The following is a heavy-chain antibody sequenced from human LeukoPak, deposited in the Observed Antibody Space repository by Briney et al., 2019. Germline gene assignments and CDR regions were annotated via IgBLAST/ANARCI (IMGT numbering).Heavy chain of an antibody. V-gene: IGHV3-21*01. CDR2: ISSSSSYI. Sequence: GGSLRLSCAASGFTFSSYSMNWVRQAPGKGLEWVSSISSSSSYIYYADSVKGRFTIYRDNAKNSLYLQMNSLRAEDTAVYYCARSDIVGAQAYWGQGTLVTVSS. J-gene: IGHJ4*02. CDR1: GFTFSSYS. D-gene: IGHD1-26*01. CDR3: ARSDIVGAQAY.